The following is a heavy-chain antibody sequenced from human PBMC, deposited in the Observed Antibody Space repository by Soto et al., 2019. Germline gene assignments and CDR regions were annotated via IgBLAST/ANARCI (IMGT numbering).Heavy chain of an antibody. CDR2: ISYDGSNK. Sequence: GGPLILSCAASGFTFSSYAMHWVRQAPGKGLEWVAVISYDGSNKYYADSVKGRFTISRDNSKNTLYLQVNSLRAEDTAVYYCARPGGSSRSFDSWGQGPLVPVS. CDR3: ARPGGSSRSFDS. D-gene: IGHD1-26*01. V-gene: IGHV3-30-3*01. J-gene: IGHJ4*02. CDR1: GFTFSSYA.